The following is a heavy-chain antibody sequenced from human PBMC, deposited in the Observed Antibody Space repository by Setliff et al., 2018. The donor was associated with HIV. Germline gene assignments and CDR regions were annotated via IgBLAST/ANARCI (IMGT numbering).Heavy chain of an antibody. V-gene: IGHV5-51*01. CDR3: ARGFYGDYYFDY. J-gene: IGHJ4*02. D-gene: IGHD4-17*01. CDR1: GKSLSNYW. CDR2: IYPGDSDT. Sequence: HGESLKISCQASGKSLSNYWINWVRQMPGKGLEWMGIIYPGDSDTRYSPSFQGQVTISADKSISTAYLQWSSLKASDTAMYYCARGFYGDYYFDYWGQGTLVTVSS.